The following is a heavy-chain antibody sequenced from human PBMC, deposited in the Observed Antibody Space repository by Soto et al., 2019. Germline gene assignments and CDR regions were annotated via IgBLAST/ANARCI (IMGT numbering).Heavy chain of an antibody. CDR1: GYSFTTYY. Sequence: QVQLVQSGAEVKKPGASVKVSCKASGYSFTTYYIQWVRHAPGHGPEWLGIINPSSGTTRYAQNFQGRVTLTRETSTSTVDMELNGLRSEDSAVYYCAREWANNTVIGGVTYRYYHGMDVCCHGPTVTVSS. CDR3: AREWANNTVIGGVTYRYYHGMDV. CDR2: INPSSGTT. J-gene: IGHJ6*02. D-gene: IGHD3-16*01. V-gene: IGHV1-46*01.